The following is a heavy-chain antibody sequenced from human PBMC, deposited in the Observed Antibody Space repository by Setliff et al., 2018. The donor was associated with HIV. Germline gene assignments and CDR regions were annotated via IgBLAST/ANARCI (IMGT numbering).Heavy chain of an antibody. D-gene: IGHD3-10*01. CDR2: ISRDNFVR. V-gene: IGHV3-21*01. J-gene: IGHJ4*02. CDR3: AREAPIQGVTYGFPHFDY. CDR1: GFTFSNYN. Sequence: GGSLRLSCAASGFTFSNYNMNWVRRVQGKGLEWVSSISRDNFVRFYADSVRGRFNVSRDNAQKSLFLQMNSLKADDTAFYYCAREAPIQGVTYGFPHFDYWGQGALVTVSS.